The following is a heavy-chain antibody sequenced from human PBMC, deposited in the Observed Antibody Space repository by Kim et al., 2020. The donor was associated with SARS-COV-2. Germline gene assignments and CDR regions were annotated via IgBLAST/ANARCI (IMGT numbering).Heavy chain of an antibody. D-gene: IGHD6-13*01. Sequence: GGSLRLSCAASGFTFSSSAMGWVRQAPGKGLEWVSALTSTGDTTYYADSVKGRFTISRDNSKNTLYLQMNSLRAEDTALYYCAKDLRGPSAGTWYFDLWGGGTLATV. J-gene: IGHJ2*01. CDR1: GFTFSSSA. CDR3: AKDLRGPSAGTWYFDL. V-gene: IGHV3-23*01. CDR2: LTSTGDTT.